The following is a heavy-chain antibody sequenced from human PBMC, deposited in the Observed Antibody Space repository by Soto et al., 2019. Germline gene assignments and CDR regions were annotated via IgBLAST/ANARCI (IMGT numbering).Heavy chain of an antibody. CDR3: ARDFGRNYYYYYGMDV. D-gene: IGHD3-3*01. Sequence: PSQTLSLTCVISGDSVSSNSAAWNWIRQSPSRGLEWLGRTYYRSKWYNDYAVSVKSRITINPDTSKNQFSLQLNSVTPEDTAVYYCARDFGRNYYYYYGMDVWGQGTTVTVSS. J-gene: IGHJ6*02. V-gene: IGHV6-1*01. CDR1: GDSVSSNSAA. CDR2: TYYRSKWYN.